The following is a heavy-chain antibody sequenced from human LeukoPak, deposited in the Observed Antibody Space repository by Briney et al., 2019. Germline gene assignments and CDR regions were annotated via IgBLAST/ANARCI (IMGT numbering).Heavy chain of an antibody. J-gene: IGHJ4*02. D-gene: IGHD4-17*01. Sequence: GGSLRLSCAASGFTFDDYAMHWVRQAPGKGLEWVSGISWNSGSIGYADSVKGRFTISRDNAKNSLYLQMNSLRAEDTALYYCAKASYGVYAGYFDYWGQGTLVTVSS. CDR2: ISWNSGSI. V-gene: IGHV3-9*01. CDR3: AKASYGVYAGYFDY. CDR1: GFTFDDYA.